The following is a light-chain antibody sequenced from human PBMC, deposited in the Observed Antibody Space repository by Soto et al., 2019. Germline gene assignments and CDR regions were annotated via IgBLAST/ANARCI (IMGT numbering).Light chain of an antibody. CDR2: STN. CDR3: AAWDDSLLAWV. Sequence: QSVLTQPPSASGTPGQRVTISCSGSGSNIATNTVNWYQHLPGTAPKLLMYSTNQRPSGVPARFSGSMSGTSASLAISGLQSEDEGDYYCAAWDDSLLAWVFGGGTQLT. CDR1: GSNIATNT. V-gene: IGLV1-44*01. J-gene: IGLJ3*02.